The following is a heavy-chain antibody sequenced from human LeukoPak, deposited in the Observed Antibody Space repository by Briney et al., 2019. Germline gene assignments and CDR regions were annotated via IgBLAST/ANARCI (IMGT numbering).Heavy chain of an antibody. J-gene: IGHJ6*02. Sequence: GASVKVSCKASGYTFTSYYMHWVRQAPGQGLEWMGIINPSGGSTSYAQKFQGRVTMTRDTSTSTVYMELSSLRSEDTAVYYCARDLCDFWSGYYPQIGGYGMDVWGQGTTVTVSS. CDR2: INPSGGST. CDR3: ARDLCDFWSGYYPQIGGYGMDV. CDR1: GYTFTSYY. V-gene: IGHV1-46*01. D-gene: IGHD3-3*01.